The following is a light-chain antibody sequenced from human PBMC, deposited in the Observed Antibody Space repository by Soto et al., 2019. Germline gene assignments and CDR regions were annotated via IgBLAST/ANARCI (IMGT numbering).Light chain of an antibody. Sequence: QSALTQPASVSGSPGQSITISGTGTRSDVGGNNYVSWYQQHPGKPPKPMIYEVSNRPSGVSNRVSGSKSGNTASLTISGLQAEDEADYYCSSYTSSSTPLYVFGTGTKLTVL. CDR1: RSDVGGNNY. CDR2: EVS. J-gene: IGLJ1*01. V-gene: IGLV2-14*01. CDR3: SSYTSSSTPLYV.